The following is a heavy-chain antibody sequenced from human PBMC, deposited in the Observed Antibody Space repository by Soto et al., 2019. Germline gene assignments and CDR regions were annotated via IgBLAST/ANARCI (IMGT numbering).Heavy chain of an antibody. Sequence: GGSMGLSCAASGFTLKSYSMNWVRQAPGKGLEWVSSISSSSSYIYYADSVKGRFTISRDNAKNSLYLQMNSLRAEDTAVYYCARDFPVDYGDYVDYFDYWGQGTLVTVSS. CDR1: GFTLKSYS. J-gene: IGHJ4*02. D-gene: IGHD4-17*01. CDR2: ISSSSSYI. V-gene: IGHV3-21*01. CDR3: ARDFPVDYGDYVDYFDY.